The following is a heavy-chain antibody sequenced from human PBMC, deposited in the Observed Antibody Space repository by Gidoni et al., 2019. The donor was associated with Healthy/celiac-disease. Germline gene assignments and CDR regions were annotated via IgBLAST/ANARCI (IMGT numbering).Heavy chain of an antibody. J-gene: IGHJ5*02. Sequence: GLVQPGGSLRLSCAASGFTVSSNYMSWVRQAPGKGLEWVSVIYSGGSTYYADSVKGRFTISRDNSKNTLYLQMNSLRAEDTAVYYCARGHVGTRGNWFDPWGQGTLVTVSS. V-gene: IGHV3-66*02. CDR1: GFTVSSNY. D-gene: IGHD1-1*01. CDR3: ARGHVGTRGNWFDP. CDR2: IYSGGST.